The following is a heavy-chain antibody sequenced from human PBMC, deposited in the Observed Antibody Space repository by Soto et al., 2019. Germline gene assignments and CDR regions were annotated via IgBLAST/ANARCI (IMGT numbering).Heavy chain of an antibody. V-gene: IGHV4-30-4*01. CDR3: ARVVRVGELYWFDP. J-gene: IGHJ5*02. CDR1: GGSISSGDYY. CDR2: IYCSGST. D-gene: IGHD3-10*01. Sequence: SETLSLTCTVSGGSISSGDYYWSWIRQPPGKGLEWIGYIYCSGSTYYNPSLKSRVTISVDTSKNQFSLKLSSVTAADTAVYYCARVVRVGELYWFDPWGQGTLVTVS.